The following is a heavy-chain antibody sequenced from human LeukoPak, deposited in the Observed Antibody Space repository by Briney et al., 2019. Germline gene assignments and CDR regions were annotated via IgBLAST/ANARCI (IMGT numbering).Heavy chain of an antibody. V-gene: IGHV3-23*01. CDR1: GFTFSSYA. J-gene: IGHJ4*02. CDR3: AKDARVGPTLPAAFFDY. CDR2: ISGSGGST. D-gene: IGHD2-2*01. Sequence: GSLRLSCAASGFTFSSYAMSWVRQAPGKGLEWVSAISGSGGSTYYADSVKGRFTISRDNSKNTLYLQMNSLRAEDTAVYYCAKDARVGPTLPAAFFDYWGQGTLVTVSS.